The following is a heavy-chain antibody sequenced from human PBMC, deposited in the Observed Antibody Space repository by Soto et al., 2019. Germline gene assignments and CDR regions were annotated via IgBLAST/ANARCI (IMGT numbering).Heavy chain of an antibody. CDR3: AKDRMVRGVIIPPYFDY. Sequence: GGSLRLSCAASGFTFSSYAMSWVRQAPGKGLEWVSAISGSGGSTYYADSVKGRFTISRDNSKNTLYLQMNSLRAEDTAVYYCAKDRMVRGVIIPPYFDYWGQGTLVTVSS. V-gene: IGHV3-23*01. D-gene: IGHD3-10*01. CDR1: GFTFSSYA. J-gene: IGHJ4*02. CDR2: ISGSGGST.